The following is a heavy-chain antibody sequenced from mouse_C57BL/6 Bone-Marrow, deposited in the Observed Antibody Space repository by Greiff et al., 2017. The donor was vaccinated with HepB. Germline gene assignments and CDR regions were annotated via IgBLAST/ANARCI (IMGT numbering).Heavy chain of an antibody. Sequence: DVQLVESGGGLVKPGGSLKLSCAASGFTFSSYAMSWVRQTPEKRLEWVATISDGGSYTYYPDNVKGRFTISRDNAKNNLYLQMSHLKSEDTAMYYCARDGVTGSAMDYWGQGTSVTVSS. CDR2: ISDGGSYT. CDR3: ARDGVTGSAMDY. J-gene: IGHJ4*01. CDR1: GFTFSSYA. V-gene: IGHV5-4*01. D-gene: IGHD2-2*01.